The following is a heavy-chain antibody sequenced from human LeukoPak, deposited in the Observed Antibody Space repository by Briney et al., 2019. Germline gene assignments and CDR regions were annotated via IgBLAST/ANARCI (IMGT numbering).Heavy chain of an antibody. D-gene: IGHD3-10*01. Sequence: ASVTVSWKASGGTFSSYAISWVRQAPGQGLEWMGWINPNSGGTNYAQKFQGRVTMTRDTSISTAYMELSRLRSDDTAVYYCARDRHLRLWFGEFDYYYYMDVWGKGTTVTISS. CDR2: INPNSGGT. CDR3: ARDRHLRLWFGEFDYYYYMDV. CDR1: GGTFSSYA. J-gene: IGHJ6*03. V-gene: IGHV1-2*02.